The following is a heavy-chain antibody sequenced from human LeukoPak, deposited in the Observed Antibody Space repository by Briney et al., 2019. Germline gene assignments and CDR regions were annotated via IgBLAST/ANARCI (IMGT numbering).Heavy chain of an antibody. CDR2: INGDGSST. V-gene: IGHV3-74*01. J-gene: IGHJ4*02. CDR3: ARSQGPYDY. Sequence: GGSLRLSCAASGFTFSSYWMNWVRHAPGKGLVWVSRINGDGSSTNYADSVKGRFTISRDNAKNTLYLQLNSLRAEDTVIYYCARSQGPYDYWGQGTLVTVSS. CDR1: GFTFSSYW.